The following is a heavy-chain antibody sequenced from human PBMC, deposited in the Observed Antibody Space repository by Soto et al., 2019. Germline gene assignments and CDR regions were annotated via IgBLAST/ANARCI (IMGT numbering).Heavy chain of an antibody. CDR3: AKDTTGTDTTFDY. CDR2: ISWNSDSK. CDR1: GFSFENHA. J-gene: IGHJ4*02. Sequence: EVHLVESGGGLVQPGRSLRLSCTASGFSFENHAMHWVRQAPGKGLEWVSGISWNSDSKGYADSVKGRFTVSRDNAKNSLYLQMNSLRAEDTALYYCAKDTTGTDTTFDYWGQGTLVTVSS. D-gene: IGHD1-1*01. V-gene: IGHV3-9*01.